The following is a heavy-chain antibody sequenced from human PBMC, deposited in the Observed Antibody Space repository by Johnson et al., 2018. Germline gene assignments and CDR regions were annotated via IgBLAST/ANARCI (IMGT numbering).Heavy chain of an antibody. CDR1: GFTFINTW. V-gene: IGHV3-15*07. J-gene: IGHJ4*02. CDR2: IKSKTDGGTA. Sequence: VQLVQSGGALVQPGGSLRLSCAASGFTFINTWMNWVRQAPGKGPEWVGRIKSKTDGGTADYAAPVKGRFTISRDDSEKTLFLQMSSLQTEDTAVYYCARLVDSASEVDYWGQGTLVTVSS. D-gene: IGHD5-18*01. CDR3: ARLVDSASEVDY.